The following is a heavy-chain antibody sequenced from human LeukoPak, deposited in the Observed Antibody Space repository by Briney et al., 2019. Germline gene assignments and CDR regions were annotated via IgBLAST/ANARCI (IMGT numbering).Heavy chain of an antibody. V-gene: IGHV3-30*04. CDR3: AADYGDYVSPSD. Sequence: PGGSLRLSCAASGFNFRDSAMHWVRQAPGKGLEGAAVISYDGTNKYYADSVKGRFTISRDNSKNTLFLQMNSLRLEDTAVYYCAADYGDYVSPSDWGQGTLVTVSS. CDR1: GFNFRDSA. J-gene: IGHJ4*02. CDR2: ISYDGTNK. D-gene: IGHD4-17*01.